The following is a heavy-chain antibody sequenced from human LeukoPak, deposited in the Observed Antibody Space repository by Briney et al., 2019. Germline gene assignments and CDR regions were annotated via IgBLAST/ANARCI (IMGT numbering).Heavy chain of an antibody. D-gene: IGHD2-15*01. CDR1: GFTFSSYG. CDR3: AKDVYGCSGGSGAQYYYVMYI. V-gene: IGHV3-30*02. CDR2: IQFDGSET. J-gene: IGHJ6*02. Sequence: GGSLRLSCTASGFTFSSYGMHWVRQAPGQGLEWVSLIQFDGSETYYAHSVRGRFTISRDNSKNTLSLQMNSLRAEDTALYYCAKDVYGCSGGSGAQYYYVMYIWGQGTTVTVSS.